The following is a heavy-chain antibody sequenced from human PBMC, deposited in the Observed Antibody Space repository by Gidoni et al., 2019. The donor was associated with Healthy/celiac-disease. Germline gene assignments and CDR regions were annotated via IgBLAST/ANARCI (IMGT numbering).Heavy chain of an antibody. J-gene: IGHJ4*02. Sequence: QLQLLQPGAEVKKPGASVKVPCKASGYTFPSYGISWVRQAPGQGLEWMGWISAYNGNTNYAQKLQGRVTMTTDTSTSTAYMELRSLRSDDTAVYYCARDRNYDFWSGYPYWGQGTLVTVSS. CDR3: ARDRNYDFWSGYPY. D-gene: IGHD3-3*01. CDR1: GYTFPSYG. V-gene: IGHV1-18*01. CDR2: ISAYNGNT.